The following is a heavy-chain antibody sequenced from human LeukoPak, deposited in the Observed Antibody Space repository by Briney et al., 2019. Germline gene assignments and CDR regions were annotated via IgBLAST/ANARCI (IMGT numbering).Heavy chain of an antibody. J-gene: IGHJ4*02. CDR1: GGSISSYY. V-gene: IGHV4-59*12. CDR3: ARGGYSYGHDY. CDR2: IYHSGST. Sequence: SETLSLTCTVSGGSISSYYWSWIRQPPGKGLEWIGYIYHSGSTYYNPSLKSRVTISVDRSKNQFSLKLSSVTAADTAVYYCARGGYSYGHDYWGQGTLVTVSS. D-gene: IGHD5-18*01.